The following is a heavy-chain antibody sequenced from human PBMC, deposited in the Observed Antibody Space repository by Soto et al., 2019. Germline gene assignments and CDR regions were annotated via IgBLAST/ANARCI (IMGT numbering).Heavy chain of an antibody. V-gene: IGHV3-48*02. D-gene: IGHD5-18*01. CDR1: GFTFSSYS. CDR2: ISSSSSTI. Sequence: EVQLVASGGGLVQPGGSLRLSCAASGFTFSSYSMNWVRQAPGKGLEWVSYISSSSSTIYYADSVKGRFTISRDNAKNSLYLQMNSLRDEDTAVYYCARERRIQLWPNWFDPWGQGTLVTVSS. J-gene: IGHJ5*02. CDR3: ARERRIQLWPNWFDP.